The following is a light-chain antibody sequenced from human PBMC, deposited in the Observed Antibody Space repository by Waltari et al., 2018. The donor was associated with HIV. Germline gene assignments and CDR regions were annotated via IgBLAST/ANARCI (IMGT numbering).Light chain of an antibody. Sequence: QSALSQPRSVSGSPGQSITISCTGTSSDVGSYNYVSWYQHHPGKAPKLMLYDAMKRPAGVPDRFSGSKSGNTASLTISGLQVEDEADYYCCSSAGRYTFVFGTGTKVTVL. CDR2: DAM. V-gene: IGLV2-11*01. CDR3: CSSAGRYTFV. J-gene: IGLJ1*01. CDR1: SSDVGSYNY.